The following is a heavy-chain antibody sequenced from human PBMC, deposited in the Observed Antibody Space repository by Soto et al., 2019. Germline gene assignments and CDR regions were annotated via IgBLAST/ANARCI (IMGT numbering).Heavy chain of an antibody. CDR1: GYTFTGNY. V-gene: IGHV1-2*02. CDR3: ARDGDSSSPFDI. D-gene: IGHD6-6*01. J-gene: IGHJ3*02. Sequence: QVQLVQSGAEVKKPGASVKVSCKASGYTFTGNYMHWVRQAPGQGLEWMGWINPNSGGTNYAEKFQGRVTVTRDTAISTAYMELSRLRSDDTAVYDCARDGDSSSPFDIWGQGTMVNVSS. CDR2: INPNSGGT.